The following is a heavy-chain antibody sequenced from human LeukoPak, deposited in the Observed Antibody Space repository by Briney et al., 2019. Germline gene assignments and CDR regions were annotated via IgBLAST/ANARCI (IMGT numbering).Heavy chain of an antibody. CDR1: GFTFSSYW. D-gene: IGHD5-24*01. Sequence: GGSLRLSCAASGFTFSSYWMHWVRQAPGKGLVWVSRINSDRSSTSYADSVKGRFTISRDNAKNTLYLQMNSLRAEDTAVYYCARGSEMATMVYCGQGTLVTVSS. J-gene: IGHJ4*02. CDR2: INSDRSST. V-gene: IGHV3-74*01. CDR3: ARGSEMATMVY.